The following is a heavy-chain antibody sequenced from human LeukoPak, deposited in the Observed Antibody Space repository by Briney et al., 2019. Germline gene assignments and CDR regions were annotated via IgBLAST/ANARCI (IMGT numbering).Heavy chain of an antibody. J-gene: IGHJ6*03. CDR1: GFTFSTYA. D-gene: IGHD3-10*01. CDR3: AKVRTRWTMVRGVPYMDV. V-gene: IGHV3-23*01. CDR2: IDDSGDST. Sequence: GGSLRLACAASGFTFSTYAMSCARQARGKGLEWVSSIDDSGDSTYHADSVKGRFTISRDNSWNTLYVQMTSLRAEDTAVYYCAKVRTRWTMVRGVPYMDVWGKGTTVTVSS.